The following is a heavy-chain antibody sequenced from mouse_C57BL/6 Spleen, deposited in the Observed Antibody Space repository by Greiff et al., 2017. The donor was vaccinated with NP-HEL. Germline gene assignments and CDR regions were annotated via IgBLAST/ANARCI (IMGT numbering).Heavy chain of an antibody. CDR2: VHPRNGGP. CDR3: ARGPYGYDSWLAY. CDR1: CSTFPRSW. V-gene: IGHV1-53*01. D-gene: IGHD2-2*01. J-gene: IGHJ3*01. Sequence: QVQLQQPGTELVKPGASVKLSCTASCSTFPRSWMHWVKQRPGQGLEWIGHVHPRNGGPNYNAQFPCKATLTVDQSSSPASMQLSSLTSEDSAVYYCARGPYGYDSWLAYWGKGTLVTVSA.